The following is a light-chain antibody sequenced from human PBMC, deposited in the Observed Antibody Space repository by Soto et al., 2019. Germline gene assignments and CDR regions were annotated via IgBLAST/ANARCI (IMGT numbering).Light chain of an antibody. CDR1: QGISSY. CDR3: QQYGSSPPSST. J-gene: IGKJ5*01. V-gene: IGKV1-8*01. Sequence: AIRMTQSPSSLSASTGDRVTITCRACQGISSYLASYQQKPGKAPKLLIYAASTLQSGVPSRFSGSGSGTDFTLTISSLQPEDFAVYYCQQYGSSPPSSTFGQGTRLEI. CDR2: AAS.